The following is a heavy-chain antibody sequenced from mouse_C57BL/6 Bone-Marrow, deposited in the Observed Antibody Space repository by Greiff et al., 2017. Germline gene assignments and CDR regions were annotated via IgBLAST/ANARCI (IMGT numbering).Heavy chain of an antibody. CDR2: IHPTSGST. J-gene: IGHJ4*01. Sequence: QVQLQQPGAELVKPGASVKLSCKASGYTFTSYWMHWVKQRPGQGLEWIGMIHPTSGSTNYNEKFKSKATLTVDKSSSTAYMQLSSLTSVGSAVYDGSRGDYDYPYAMDYWGQGTSVTVSS. CDR1: GYTFTSYW. CDR3: SRGDYDYPYAMDY. D-gene: IGHD2-4*01. V-gene: IGHV1-64*01.